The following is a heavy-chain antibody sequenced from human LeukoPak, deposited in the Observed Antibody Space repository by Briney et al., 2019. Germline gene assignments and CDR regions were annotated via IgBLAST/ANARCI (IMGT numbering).Heavy chain of an antibody. CDR3: ARDDTSPYYDFWSGYYMGWDY. D-gene: IGHD3-3*01. CDR2: ISSSSSTI. J-gene: IGHJ4*02. CDR1: GFTFSSYS. V-gene: IGHV3-48*01. Sequence: GGSLRLSCAASGFTFSSYSMSWVRQAPGKGLEWVSYISSSSSTIYYADSVKGRFTISRDNAKNSLYLQMNSLRAEDTAVYYCARDDTSPYYDFWSGYYMGWDYWGQGTLVTVSS.